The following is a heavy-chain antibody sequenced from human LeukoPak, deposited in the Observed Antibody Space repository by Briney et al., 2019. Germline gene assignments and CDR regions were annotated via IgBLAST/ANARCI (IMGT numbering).Heavy chain of an antibody. CDR1: GGSISSYY. CDR2: IYTSGST. D-gene: IGHD3-9*01. V-gene: IGHV4-4*07. J-gene: IGHJ3*02. Sequence: SETLSLTCTVSGGSISSYYWSWIRQPAGKGLEWIGRIYTSGSTNYNPSLKSRVTMSVDTSKNQLSLKLSSVTAADTAVYYCARARYFSAWYAFDTWGQGTMVTVSS. CDR3: ARARYFSAWYAFDT.